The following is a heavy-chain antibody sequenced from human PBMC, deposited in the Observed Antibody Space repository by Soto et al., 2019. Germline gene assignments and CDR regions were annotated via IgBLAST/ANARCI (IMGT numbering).Heavy chain of an antibody. CDR3: ARRWGTTFDY. Sequence: SETLSLTCTVSGCSISSYYWSWIRQPPGKGLEWIGYIYYSGSTNYNPSLKSRVTISVDTSKNQFSLKLSSVTAADTAVYYCARRWGTTFDYWGQGTLDTVSS. J-gene: IGHJ4*02. D-gene: IGHD3-16*01. CDR1: GCSISSYY. CDR2: IYYSGST. V-gene: IGHV4-59*08.